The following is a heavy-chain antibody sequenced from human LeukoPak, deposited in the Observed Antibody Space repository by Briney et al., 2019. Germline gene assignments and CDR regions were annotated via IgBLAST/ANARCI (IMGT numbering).Heavy chain of an antibody. V-gene: IGHV3-7*01. J-gene: IGHJ5*02. CDR3: ARHRCSGGSCYPMNWFDP. CDR2: INPDGSEK. Sequence: GGSLRLSCAASGFTFSTSWMNWVRQAPGKGLEWVVSINPDGSEKYSVDSVEGRFTISRDNAKNSLFLQMNSLRSEDTAVYYCARHRCSGGSCYPMNWFDPWGQGTLVTVSS. D-gene: IGHD2-15*01. CDR1: GFTFSTSW.